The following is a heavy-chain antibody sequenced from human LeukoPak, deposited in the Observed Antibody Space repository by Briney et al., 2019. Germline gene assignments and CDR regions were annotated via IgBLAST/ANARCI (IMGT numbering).Heavy chain of an antibody. V-gene: IGHV1-2*02. CDR2: INPNSGGT. CDR1: GYTFTGYY. Sequence: ASVKVSCKASGYTFTGYYMHWVRQAPGQGLEWMGWINPNSGGTNYAQKFQGRVTMTRDTSISTAYMELSRLRSDDTAVYYCARGVVVVVAANLFFDYWGQGTLVTVSS. CDR3: ARGVVVVVAANLFFDY. J-gene: IGHJ4*02. D-gene: IGHD2-15*01.